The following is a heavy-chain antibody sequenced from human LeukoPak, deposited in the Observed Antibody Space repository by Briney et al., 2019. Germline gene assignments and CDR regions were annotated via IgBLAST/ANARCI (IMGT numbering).Heavy chain of an antibody. V-gene: IGHV4-61*02. CDR3: ARAPVEMATIYYYYMDV. D-gene: IGHD5-24*01. Sequence: SETLSLTCTVSGGSISSGSYYWSWIRQPAGKGLEWIGRIYTSGSTNYNPSLKSRVTISVDTSKNQFSLKLSSVTAADTAVYYCARAPVEMATIYYYYMDVWGKGTTVTVSS. J-gene: IGHJ6*03. CDR1: GGSISSGSYY. CDR2: IYTSGST.